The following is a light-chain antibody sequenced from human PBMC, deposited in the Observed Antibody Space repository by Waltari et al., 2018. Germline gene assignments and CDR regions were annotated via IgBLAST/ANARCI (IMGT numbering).Light chain of an antibody. CDR2: WAS. Sequence: DIVMTQSPDSLAVSLGERATINCKSSQSVLYSSNNKNYLAWYQQKPGQPPTLLIYWASTRESGVPDRFSGSGSGTDFTLTISSLQAEDVAVYSCQQYYSTPQGLTFGGGTKVEIK. CDR3: QQYYSTPQGLT. CDR1: QSVLYSSNNKNY. V-gene: IGKV4-1*01. J-gene: IGKJ4*01.